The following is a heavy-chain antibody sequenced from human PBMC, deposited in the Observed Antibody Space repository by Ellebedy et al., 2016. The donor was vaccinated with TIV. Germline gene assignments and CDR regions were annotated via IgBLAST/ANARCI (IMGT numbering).Heavy chain of an antibody. D-gene: IGHD4-17*01. CDR3: ARDGASVTTNDAFDI. J-gene: IGHJ3*02. CDR1: GFTFSSYA. V-gene: IGHV3-30-3*01. Sequence: GGSLRLSCAASGFTFSSYAMHWVRQAPGKGLEWVAVISYDGSNKYYADSVKGRFTISRDNSKNTLYLQMNSLRAEDTAVYYCARDGASVTTNDAFDIWGQGTMVTVSS. CDR2: ISYDGSNK.